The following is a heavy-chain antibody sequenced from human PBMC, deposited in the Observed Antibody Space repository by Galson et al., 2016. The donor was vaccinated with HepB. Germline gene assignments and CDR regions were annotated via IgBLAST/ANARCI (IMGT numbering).Heavy chain of an antibody. J-gene: IGHJ4*02. CDR1: GYTFTDYY. CDR2: VDPEDGKT. D-gene: IGHD6-6*01. Sequence: VKVSCKVSGYTFTDYYMHWVQQAPGKGLEWMGLVDPEDGKTIYAEKFQGRVTITADTSTDTAYMELSSLRSEDTAVYYCATFEHSSSSVLDYWGQGTLVTVSS. V-gene: IGHV1-69-2*01. CDR3: ATFEHSSSSVLDY.